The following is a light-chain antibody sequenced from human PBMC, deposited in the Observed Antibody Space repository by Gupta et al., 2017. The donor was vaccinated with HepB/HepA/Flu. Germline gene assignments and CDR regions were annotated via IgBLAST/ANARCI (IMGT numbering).Light chain of an antibody. V-gene: IGKV1-5*03. CDR1: QSISSW. CDR3: QQENSYSPT. Sequence: DTQMTQSPSTLSASVGDRVTITCRASQSISSWLAWYQQKPGKAPKLLLYKASSLESGVPSRFSGSGSSTAFTLTIISLQPPDFATDYCQQENSYSPTFDPGTKVEIK. J-gene: IGKJ1*01. CDR2: KAS.